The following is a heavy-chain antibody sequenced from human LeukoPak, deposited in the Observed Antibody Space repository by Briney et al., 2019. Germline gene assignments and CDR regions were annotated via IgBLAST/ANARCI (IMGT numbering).Heavy chain of an antibody. D-gene: IGHD3-22*01. J-gene: IGHJ4*02. V-gene: IGHV3-53*05. Sequence: GGSLRLSCAASGFSVSNNYMSWVRQAPGKGLEWVSLIYSGGDKRYAASVKGRFTISRDNSKNTLYLQMNSLRAEDTAVYYCARAFYYYDSSGYCGYWGQGTLVTVSS. CDR2: IYSGGDK. CDR3: ARAFYYYDSSGYCGY. CDR1: GFSVSNNY.